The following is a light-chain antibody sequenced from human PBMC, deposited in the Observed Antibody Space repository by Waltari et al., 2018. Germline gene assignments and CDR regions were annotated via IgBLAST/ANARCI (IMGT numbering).Light chain of an antibody. Sequence: DIQMTQSPSTLSASVGDRVTITCRASQSISSWLAWYQQKPGKAPKLLIYKASSLESGVPSRFSSSGSGTEFTLTISSLQPDDIATYYCQQYNSYPTFGPGTKVDSK. J-gene: IGKJ3*01. V-gene: IGKV1-5*03. CDR2: KAS. CDR1: QSISSW. CDR3: QQYNSYPT.